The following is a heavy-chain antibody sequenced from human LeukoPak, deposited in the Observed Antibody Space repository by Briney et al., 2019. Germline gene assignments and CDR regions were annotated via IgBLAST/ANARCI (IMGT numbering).Heavy chain of an antibody. CDR1: GGSISSGGYY. D-gene: IGHD3-3*01. J-gene: IGHJ4*02. Sequence: SETLSLTCTVSGGSISSGGYYWSWIRQHPGKGLEWIGYIYYSGSTYYNPSLKSRVTISVDTSKNQFSLKLSSVTAADTAVYYCARVFERLTYDFWSGPGIGYFDYWGQGTLVTVSS. CDR2: IYYSGST. CDR3: ARVFERLTYDFWSGPGIGYFDY. V-gene: IGHV4-31*03.